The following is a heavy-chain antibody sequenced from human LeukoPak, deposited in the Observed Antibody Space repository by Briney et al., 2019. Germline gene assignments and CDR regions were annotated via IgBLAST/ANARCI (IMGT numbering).Heavy chain of an antibody. J-gene: IGHJ4*02. CDR2: ISGSGGST. D-gene: IGHD6-13*01. Sequence: GGSLRLSCAASGFTFSTYGMTCVRQAAGGWREWVSAISGSGGSTYYADSVKGRFTISRDNSKNTLYLQMNSLSAEDTALYYCAKTGGIAAAHWGQGTLVTVSS. CDR3: AKTGGIAAAH. V-gene: IGHV3-23*01. CDR1: GFTFSTYG.